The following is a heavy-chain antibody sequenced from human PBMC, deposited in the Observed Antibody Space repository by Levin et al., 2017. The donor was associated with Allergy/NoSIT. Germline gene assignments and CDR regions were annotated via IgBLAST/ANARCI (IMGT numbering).Heavy chain of an antibody. V-gene: IGHV1-18*01. CDR3: ARFVVTPVSYFYMDV. Sequence: ASVKVSCKASGYTFKNYGISWVRQAPGQGLEWMGWISTHNGHTNYAQSFQGRVTLTTDTSPSTAAMELRSLISDDTAVEYCARFVVTPVSYFYMDVWGKGTTVTVSS. CDR1: GYTFKNYG. J-gene: IGHJ6*03. D-gene: IGHD2-2*01. CDR2: ISTHNGHT.